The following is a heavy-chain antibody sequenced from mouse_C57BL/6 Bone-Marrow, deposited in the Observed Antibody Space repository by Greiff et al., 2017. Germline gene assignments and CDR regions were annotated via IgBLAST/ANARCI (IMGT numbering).Heavy chain of an antibody. V-gene: IGHV5-9*01. J-gene: IGHJ1*03. CDR2: ISGGGGNT. D-gene: IGHD1-1*01. CDR3: ARSSYAYWYFDV. CDR1: GFTFSSYT. Sequence: DVQLVESGGGLVKPGGSLKLSCAASGFTFSSYTMSWVRQTPEKRLEWVATISGGGGNTYYPDSVKGRFTISRDNAKNTLYLQMSSLRSEDTALYYCARSSYAYWYFDVWGTGTTVTVSS.